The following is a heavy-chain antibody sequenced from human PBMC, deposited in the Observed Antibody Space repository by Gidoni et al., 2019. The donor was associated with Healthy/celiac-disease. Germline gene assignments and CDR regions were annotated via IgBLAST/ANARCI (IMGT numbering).Heavy chain of an antibody. CDR1: GFTFDDYA. CDR2: ISWNSGSI. Sequence: EVQLVESGGGLVQPGRSLRLSCAASGFTFDDYAMHWVRQAPGKGLEWVSGISWNSGSIGYADSVKGRFTISRDNAKNSLYLQMNSLRAEDTALYYCAKETSTAASWYYYYYGMDVWGQGTTVTVSS. J-gene: IGHJ6*02. CDR3: AKETSTAASWYYYYYGMDV. V-gene: IGHV3-9*01. D-gene: IGHD2-2*01.